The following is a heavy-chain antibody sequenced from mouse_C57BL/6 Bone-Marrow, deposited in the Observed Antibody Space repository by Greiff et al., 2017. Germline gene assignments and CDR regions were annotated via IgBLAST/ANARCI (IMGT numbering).Heavy chain of an antibody. D-gene: IGHD1-1*01. J-gene: IGHJ1*03. V-gene: IGHV5-9-1*02. CDR1: GFTFSSYA. Sequence: EVQLVESGEGLVKPGGSLKLSCAASGFTFSSYAMSWVRQTPEKRLEWVAYISRGGDYIYYADTVTGRFTISRDNARNTLYLQMSSLKSGDTAMYYCTRGIYYYGSSSSWYFDVWGTGTTVTVSS. CDR3: TRGIYYYGSSSSWYFDV. CDR2: ISRGGDYI.